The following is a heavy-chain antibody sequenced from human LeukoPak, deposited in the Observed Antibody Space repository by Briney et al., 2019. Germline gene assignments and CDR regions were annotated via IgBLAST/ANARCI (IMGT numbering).Heavy chain of an antibody. V-gene: IGHV3-33*03. J-gene: IGHJ4*01. CDR3: AFPWGSSWFYSDC. D-gene: IGHD6-13*01. CDR1: GFTFNGYG. CDR2: IWYDGSNK. Sequence: GRSLRLSCAASGFTFNGYGMHWVRQAPGKGLEWVAVIWYDGSNKYYADSVKGRFTISRDNTKNSLYLQMNSLRAEDTAVYYCAFPWGSSWFYSDCWGQGTLVTVSS.